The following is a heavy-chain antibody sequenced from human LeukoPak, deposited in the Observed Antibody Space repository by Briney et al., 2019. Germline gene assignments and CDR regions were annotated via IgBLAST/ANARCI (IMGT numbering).Heavy chain of an antibody. V-gene: IGHV1-69*01. Sequence: SVKVSCKASGGTFSRYAISWVRQAPGQGLEWMGGIIPMFRTVNYAQKFQGRVTITADGSTSTAYMELTSLRSEDTAVYYCARDATLYDSRAYYYLWWGQGTLVTVSS. CDR2: IIPMFRTV. CDR1: GGTFSRYA. D-gene: IGHD3-22*01. CDR3: ARDATLYDSRAYYYLW. J-gene: IGHJ4*02.